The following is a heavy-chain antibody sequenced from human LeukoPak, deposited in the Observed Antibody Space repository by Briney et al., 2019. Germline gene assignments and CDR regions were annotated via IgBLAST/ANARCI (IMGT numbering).Heavy chain of an antibody. CDR1: GYTFTGYY. CDR3: AREDKRGYSYGYRGTFDY. D-gene: IGHD5-18*01. CDR2: INPNSGGT. V-gene: IGHV1-2*02. Sequence: GASVKVSCKASGYTFTGYYMHWVRQAPGQGLEWMGWINPNSGGTNYAQKFQGRVTITRDTSISTAYMELSRLRSDDTAVYYCAREDKRGYSYGYRGTFDYWGQGTLVTVSS. J-gene: IGHJ4*02.